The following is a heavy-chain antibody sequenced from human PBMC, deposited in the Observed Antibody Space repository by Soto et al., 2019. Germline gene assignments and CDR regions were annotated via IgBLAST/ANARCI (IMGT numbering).Heavy chain of an antibody. CDR2: ISYHGINR. J-gene: IGHJ4*02. CDR1: GFTFSDFA. Sequence: QVQLVESGGGAVQPGRSLRLSCAASGFTFSDFAIHWVRQAPGKGLEWVAVISYHGINRYYVDSVKGRFTISRDNSKSTLYLQMNSLRAEDTAVYYCARSHTLDYGDYVVGYYFDYWGQGTLVTVSS. D-gene: IGHD4-17*01. V-gene: IGHV3-30-3*01. CDR3: ARSHTLDYGDYVVGYYFDY.